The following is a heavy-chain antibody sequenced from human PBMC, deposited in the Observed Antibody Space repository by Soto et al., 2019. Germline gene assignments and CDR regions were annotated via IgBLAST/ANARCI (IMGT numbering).Heavy chain of an antibody. CDR1: GGSISSGGYY. CDR3: ARDHSSGYYYGSGSPSWFDP. V-gene: IGHV4-31*03. CDR2: IYYSGST. Sequence: PSETLSLTCTVSGGSISSGGYYWSWIRQHPGKGLEWIGYIYYSGSTYYNPSLKSRVTISVDTSKNQFSLKLSSVTAADTAVYYCARDHSSGYYYGSGSPSWFDPWGQGTLVTVSS. J-gene: IGHJ5*02. D-gene: IGHD3-10*01.